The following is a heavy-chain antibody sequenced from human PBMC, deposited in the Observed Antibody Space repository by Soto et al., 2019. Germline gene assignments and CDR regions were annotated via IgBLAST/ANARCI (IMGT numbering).Heavy chain of an antibody. D-gene: IGHD2-2*01. J-gene: IGHJ6*02. CDR2: ISGSGGST. V-gene: IGHV3-23*01. CDR3: ATSGPRKYQLLWHNYYYYGMDV. Sequence: EVQLLESGGGLVQPGGSLRLSCAASGFTFSSYAMSWVRQAPGKGLEWVSDISGSGGSTYYADSVKGRFTISRDNSKNTLYLQMNSLRAEDTAVYYCATSGPRKYQLLWHNYYYYGMDVWGQGTTVTVSS. CDR1: GFTFSSYA.